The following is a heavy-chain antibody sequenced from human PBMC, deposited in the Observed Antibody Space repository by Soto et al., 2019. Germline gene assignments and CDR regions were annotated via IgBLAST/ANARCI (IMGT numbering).Heavy chain of an antibody. CDR1: VVSVSSGSNY. J-gene: IGHJ4*02. CDR3: ASPPISPWGYDWMAGWGDYFDY. V-gene: IGHV4-61*01. Sequence: PSETLSLTCTVSVVSVSSGSNYWSWIRQPPGKGLEWIGYIYSTGNTNYNPALKSRVTVSVDTSTNQFSLKLTSVTAADTAVYYCASPPISPWGYDWMAGWGDYFDYWGQGTLVTVSS. CDR2: IYSTGNT. D-gene: IGHD5-12*01.